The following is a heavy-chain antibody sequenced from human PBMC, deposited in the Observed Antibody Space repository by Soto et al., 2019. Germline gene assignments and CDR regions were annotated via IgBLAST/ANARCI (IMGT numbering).Heavy chain of an antibody. CDR1: GFTFNNNA. J-gene: IGHJ6*02. CDR2: ITWNGANT. V-gene: IGHV3-43*02. D-gene: IGHD3-16*01. Sequence: PGGSLRLSCAASGFTFNNNAMSWVRQAPGKGLEWVSLITWNGANTYYADSVKGRFTISRDGTTKSVSLQMTSLKREDTGLYYCARETLSYGSALDVWGQGTTVTVS. CDR3: ARETLSYGSALDV.